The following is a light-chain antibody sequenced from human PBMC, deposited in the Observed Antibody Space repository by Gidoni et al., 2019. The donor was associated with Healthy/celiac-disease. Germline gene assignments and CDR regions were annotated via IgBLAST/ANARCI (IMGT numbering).Light chain of an antibody. CDR3: QHYNNWPPWT. CDR1: QSVRNN. J-gene: IGKJ1*01. CDR2: DAS. Sequence: EIVMTQSPATLSVSPGERATLSCRASQSVRNNLAWYQQKPGQAPRLLIYDASSRATGVPARFSGSGSGTEFTLTISSLQSEDFAVYYCQHYNNWPPWTFGQXTQVEIK. V-gene: IGKV3-15*01.